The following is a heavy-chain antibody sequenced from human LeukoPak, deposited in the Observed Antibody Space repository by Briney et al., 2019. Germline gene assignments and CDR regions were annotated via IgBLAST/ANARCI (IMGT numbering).Heavy chain of an antibody. V-gene: IGHV3-74*01. Sequence: PRGSLRLSCAASGFRFSNSWMYWVRQGPGKGPVWVSRMKTDGTRIEYADSVKGRFTISRDNAKNTLFLQMSSLRVEDTAVYYCARGADHGGSYYPDWGQGTRVTVSS. CDR1: GFRFSNSW. D-gene: IGHD3-10*01. J-gene: IGHJ4*02. CDR3: ARGADHGGSYYPD. CDR2: MKTDGTRI.